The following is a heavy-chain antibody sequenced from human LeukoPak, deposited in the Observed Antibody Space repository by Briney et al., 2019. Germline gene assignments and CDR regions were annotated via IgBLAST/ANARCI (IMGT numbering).Heavy chain of an antibody. CDR2: IYSGGST. Sequence: GGSLRLSCAASGFTFSSYSMNWVRQAPGKGLEWVSVIYSGGSTYYADSVKGRFTISRDNSKNTLYLQMNSLRAEDTAVYYCARDQDLDGSGSSSFDYWGQGTLVTVSS. J-gene: IGHJ4*02. CDR1: GFTFSSYS. V-gene: IGHV3-66*01. D-gene: IGHD3-10*01. CDR3: ARDQDLDGSGSSSFDY.